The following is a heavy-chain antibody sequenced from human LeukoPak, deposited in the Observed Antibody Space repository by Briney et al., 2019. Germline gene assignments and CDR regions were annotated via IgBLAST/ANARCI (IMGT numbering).Heavy chain of an antibody. V-gene: IGHV4-59*01. D-gene: IGHD3-3*01. Sequence: PSETLSLTCTVSGSSISSYYWSWIRQPPGKGLEWIGYIYYSGSTNYNPSLKSRVTISVDTSKNQFSLKLSSVTAADTAVYYCATIGAVIRALDYWGQGTLVAVSS. J-gene: IGHJ4*02. CDR1: GSSISSYY. CDR2: IYYSGST. CDR3: ATIGAVIRALDY.